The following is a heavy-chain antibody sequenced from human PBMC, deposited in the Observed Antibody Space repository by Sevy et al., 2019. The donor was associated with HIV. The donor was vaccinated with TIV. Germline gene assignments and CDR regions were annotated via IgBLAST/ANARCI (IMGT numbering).Heavy chain of an antibody. Sequence: GGSLRLSCAASGFTFSSYSMNCVRQAPGKGLEWVSYISSSSSTIYYADSVKGRFTISRDNAKNSLYLQMNSLRDEDTAVYYCARGIVVVITTSIENFDYWGQGTLVTVSS. V-gene: IGHV3-48*02. D-gene: IGHD3-22*01. J-gene: IGHJ4*02. CDR3: ARGIVVVITTSIENFDY. CDR1: GFTFSSYS. CDR2: ISSSSSTI.